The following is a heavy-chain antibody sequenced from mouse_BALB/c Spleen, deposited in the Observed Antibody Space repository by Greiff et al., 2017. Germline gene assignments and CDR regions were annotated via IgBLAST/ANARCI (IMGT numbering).Heavy chain of an antibody. CDR2: ISSGSSTI. V-gene: IGHV5-17*02. J-gene: IGHJ4*01. CDR3: ARYGGKGDAMDY. CDR1: GFTFSSFG. Sequence: EVKVVESGGGLVQPGGSRKLSCAASGFTFSSFGMHWVRQAPEKGLEWVAYISSGSSTIYYADTVKGRFTISRDNPKNTLFLQMTSLRSEDTAMYYCARYGGKGDAMDYWGQGTSVTVSS. D-gene: IGHD1-1*02.